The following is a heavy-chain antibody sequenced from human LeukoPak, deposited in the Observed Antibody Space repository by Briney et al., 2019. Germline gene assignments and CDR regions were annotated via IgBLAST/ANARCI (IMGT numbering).Heavy chain of an antibody. CDR3: ARRRTLYYYDSSGYYYDY. CDR2: IYYSGNT. D-gene: IGHD3-22*01. CDR1: GGSISTSAYY. V-gene: IGHV4-39*01. J-gene: IGHJ4*02. Sequence: SETLSLTCIVSGGSISTSAYYWGWIRQPPGEGLQWIGSIYYSGNTYYNSSLKSRVTISVDTSTSQFSLRLSSVTAADTAVYHCARRRTLYYYDSSGYYYDYWGQGTLVTVSS.